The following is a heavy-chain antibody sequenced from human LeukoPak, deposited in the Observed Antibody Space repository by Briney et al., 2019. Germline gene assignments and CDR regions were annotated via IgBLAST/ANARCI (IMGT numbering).Heavy chain of an antibody. J-gene: IGHJ3*02. CDR2: TSAYNGNT. V-gene: IGHV1-18*01. D-gene: IGHD3-22*01. CDR1: GYTFTSYG. CDR3: ARDVGLSRYYDSSGSTGFDI. Sequence: ASVKVSYKASGYTFTSYGISWVRQAPGQGLEWMGWTSAYNGNTNYAQKLQGRVAMTTDTSTSTAYMELRSLRSDDTAVYYCARDVGLSRYYDSSGSTGFDIWGQGTMVTVSS.